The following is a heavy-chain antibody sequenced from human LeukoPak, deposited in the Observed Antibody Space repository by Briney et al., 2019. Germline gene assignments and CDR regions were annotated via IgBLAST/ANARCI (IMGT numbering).Heavy chain of an antibody. D-gene: IGHD3-10*01. J-gene: IGHJ5*02. CDR1: GGSPSGYY. CDR3: PRDQPRLGEAQGWFDP. V-gene: IGHV4-34*01. Sequence: SETLSLTCAVYGGSPSGYYCSWVRQPPGEGLDWGGEINHSGNTNSNPSLRGRATISLDTSKNQFSLTLSSVTATPRPVYFFPRDQPRLGEAQGWFDPWGQGTLVTVSS. CDR2: INHSGNT.